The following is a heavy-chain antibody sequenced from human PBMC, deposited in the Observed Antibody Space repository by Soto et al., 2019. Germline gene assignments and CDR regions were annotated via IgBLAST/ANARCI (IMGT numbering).Heavy chain of an antibody. Sequence: EVQLVESGGGLVHPGGSLRISCAASGFDFSSYWMHWVRQAPGEGPVWVSRIIYDGGITNYVDSVKGRFTMSRDNDKNTVFLQMNSLRAEDTAVYYCARDRWGLLGGDYWGQGTLVIVSS. J-gene: IGHJ4*02. CDR3: ARDRWGLLGGDY. CDR1: GFDFSSYW. CDR2: IIYDGGIT. V-gene: IGHV3-74*01. D-gene: IGHD3-16*01.